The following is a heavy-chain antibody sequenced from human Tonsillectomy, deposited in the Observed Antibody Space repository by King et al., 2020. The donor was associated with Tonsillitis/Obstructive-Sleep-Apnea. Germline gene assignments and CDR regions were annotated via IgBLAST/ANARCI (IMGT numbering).Heavy chain of an antibody. CDR2: ISGSGGST. CDR3: AKSLSSYPPDAFDI. D-gene: IGHD2-21*01. Sequence: VQLVESGGGLVQPGGSLRLSCAASGFTFSSYAMNWVRQAPATGLEWVSTISGSGGSTYYADSVKGRYTNSRDNSNNTLYLQMNSLRAEDTAVYYCAKSLSSYPPDAFDIWGQGKMVTVSS. CDR1: GFTFSSYA. J-gene: IGHJ3*02. V-gene: IGHV3-23*04.